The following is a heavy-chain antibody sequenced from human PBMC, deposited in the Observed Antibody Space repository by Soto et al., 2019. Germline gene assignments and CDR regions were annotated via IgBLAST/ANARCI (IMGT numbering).Heavy chain of an antibody. CDR1: GGSVSSGVFS. V-gene: IGHV4-30-2*01. Sequence: SETLSLTCAVSGGSVSSGVFSWNWIRQPPGQGLKWIGYISHGGSPHYTPSLRSRVSISVDRSTNVISLNLTSMTPADTAVYFCARGHYYYAMDVWGQGTTVTVSS. CDR2: ISHGGSP. CDR3: ARGHYYYAMDV. J-gene: IGHJ6*02.